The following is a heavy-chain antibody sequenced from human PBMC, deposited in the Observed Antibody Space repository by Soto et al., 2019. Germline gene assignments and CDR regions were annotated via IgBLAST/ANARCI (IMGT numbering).Heavy chain of an antibody. CDR2: ISYDGSNK. CDR3: ARDPGELRYYGMDF. CDR1: GFTFSSYA. D-gene: IGHD1-26*01. J-gene: IGHJ6*02. V-gene: IGHV3-30-3*01. Sequence: PGGSLRLSCAASGFTFSSYAMHWVRQAPGKGLEWVAVISYDGSNKYYADSVKGRFTISRDNSKNTLYLQMNSLRAEDTAVYYCARDPGELRYYGMDFWGQGSTVTVSS.